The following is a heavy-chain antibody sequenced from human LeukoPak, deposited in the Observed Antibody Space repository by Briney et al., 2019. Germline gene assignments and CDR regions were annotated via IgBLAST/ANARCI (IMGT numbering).Heavy chain of an antibody. CDR2: ISAENGNT. D-gene: IGHD3-3*01. J-gene: IGHJ4*02. CDR3: AVGFSNEWTGWVFHY. Sequence: ASVKVSCKASGYTFINYGISWVRQAPGQGLEWMGWISAENGNTGYVENLQGRVTMTTDTSSSTVYMELRSLRPDDTAVYYCAVGFSNEWTGWVFHYWGQGTPVTVSS. CDR1: GYTFINYG. V-gene: IGHV1-18*01.